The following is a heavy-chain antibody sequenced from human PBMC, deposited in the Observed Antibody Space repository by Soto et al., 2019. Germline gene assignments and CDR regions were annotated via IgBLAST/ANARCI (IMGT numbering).Heavy chain of an antibody. CDR3: ARRLRSGYEYVDYYYGMDV. CDR2: IYYSGST. D-gene: IGHD5-12*01. V-gene: IGHV4-39*01. CDR1: GGSISSSSYY. Sequence: QLQLQESGPGLVKPSETLSLTCTVSGGSISSSSYYWGWIRQPPGKGLEWIGSIYYSGSTYYNPSLKSRVTISVDTSKNQFSLKLSSVTAADTAVYYCARRLRSGYEYVDYYYGMDVWGQGTTVTVSS. J-gene: IGHJ6*02.